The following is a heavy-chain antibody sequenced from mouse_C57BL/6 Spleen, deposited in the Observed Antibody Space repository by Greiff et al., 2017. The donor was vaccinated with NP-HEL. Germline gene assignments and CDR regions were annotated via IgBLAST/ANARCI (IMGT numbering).Heavy chain of an antibody. V-gene: IGHV1-26*01. CDR2: INPNNGGT. D-gene: IGHD2-3*01. J-gene: IGHJ2*01. CDR1: GYTFTDYY. Sequence: VQLQQSGPELVKPGASVKISCKASGYTFTDYYMNWVKQSHGKSLEWIGDINPNNGGTSYNQKFKGKATLTVDKSSSTAYMELRSLTSEDSAVYYCARGLGGYFHFDYWGQGTTLTVSS. CDR3: ARGLGGYFHFDY.